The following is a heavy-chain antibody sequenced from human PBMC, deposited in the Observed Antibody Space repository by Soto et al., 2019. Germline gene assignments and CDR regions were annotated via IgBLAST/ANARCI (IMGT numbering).Heavy chain of an antibody. CDR3: TRADDYGDQSAFDI. CDR1: GFTFGDYA. D-gene: IGHD4-17*01. J-gene: IGHJ3*02. V-gene: IGHV3-49*03. Sequence: GGSLRLSCTASGFTFGDYAMSWFRRAPGKGLEWVGFIRSKAYGGTTEYAASVKGRFTISRDDSKSIAYLQMNSLKTEDTAVYYCTRADDYGDQSAFDIWGQGTMVTVSS. CDR2: IRSKAYGGTT.